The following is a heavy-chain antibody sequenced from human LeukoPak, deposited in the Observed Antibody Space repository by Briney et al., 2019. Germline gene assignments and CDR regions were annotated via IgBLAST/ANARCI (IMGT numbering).Heavy chain of an antibody. CDR3: ARATFGKIVAHFDY. CDR1: GFTFSSYW. V-gene: IGHV3-7*01. CDR2: IKQDGSEK. Sequence: GGSLRLSCAASGFTFSSYWMSWVRQAPGKGLEWVANIKQDGSEKYYVDSVKGRFTISRDSAKNSLYLQMNSLRAEDTAVYYCARATFGKIVAHFDYWGQGTLVTVSS. D-gene: IGHD5-12*01. J-gene: IGHJ4*02.